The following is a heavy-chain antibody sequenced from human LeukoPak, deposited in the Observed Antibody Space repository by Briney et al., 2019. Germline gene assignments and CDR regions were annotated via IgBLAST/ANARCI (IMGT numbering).Heavy chain of an antibody. Sequence: GGSLRLSCAASGFDFSTYAMHWVRLTRGKGLEFVSAISKGGDDTSYGNDVKGRFTISRDNIKNTVDLEMGSLRVDDTGIYYCARIPEYWGQGTVVTVSS. J-gene: IGHJ1*01. CDR3: ARIPEY. CDR2: ISKGGDDT. V-gene: IGHV3-64*01. CDR1: GFDFSTYA. D-gene: IGHD2-2*01.